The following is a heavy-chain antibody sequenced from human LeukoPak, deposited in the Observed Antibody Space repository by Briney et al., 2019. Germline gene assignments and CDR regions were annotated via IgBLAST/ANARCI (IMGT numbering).Heavy chain of an antibody. CDR2: IYYSGTT. Sequence: SETLSLTCAVYGGSFSGYYWSWIRQPPGKGLEWIGSIYYSGTTYYNPSLKSRVTISVDTAKNNFSLKLNSVTAADTAIYYCARRQRSGSYRQQFDFWGQGTLVTVSS. CDR1: GGSFSGYY. D-gene: IGHD1-26*01. CDR3: ARRQRSGSYRQQFDF. V-gene: IGHV4-34*01. J-gene: IGHJ4*02.